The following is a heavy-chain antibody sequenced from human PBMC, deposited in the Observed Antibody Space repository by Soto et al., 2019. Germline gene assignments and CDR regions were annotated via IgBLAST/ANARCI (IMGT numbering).Heavy chain of an antibody. J-gene: IGHJ3*02. V-gene: IGHV4-59*08. CDR3: AIASKEWLANDAFAI. Sequence: QVQLQESGPGLVKSSETLSLTCTVSGGSISNSYWSWIRQPPGKGLEWIGFIFRTGSTNYNPSVKSRVTLSVDTSKNQFSLNLRSVTAADTAVYYCAIASKEWLANDAFAIWGQGRMVTVSS. CDR2: IFRTGST. CDR1: GGSISNSY. D-gene: IGHD6-19*01.